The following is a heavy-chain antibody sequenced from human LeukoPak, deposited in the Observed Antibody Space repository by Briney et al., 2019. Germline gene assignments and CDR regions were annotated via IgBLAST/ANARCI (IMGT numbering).Heavy chain of an antibody. CDR3: ARGDYDKYGMDV. CDR2: IWYDGSNK. V-gene: IGHV3-33*01. J-gene: IGHJ6*02. CDR1: GFTLSSYG. Sequence: GGSLRLSCAASGFTLSSYGMHWVRQAPGKGLEWVAVIWYDGSNKYYADSVKGRFTISRDNSKNTLYLQMNSLRAEDTAVYYCARGDYDKYGMDVWGQGTTVTVSS.